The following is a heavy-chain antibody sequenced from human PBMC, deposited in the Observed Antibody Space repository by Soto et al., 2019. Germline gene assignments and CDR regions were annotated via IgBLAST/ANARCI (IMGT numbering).Heavy chain of an antibody. V-gene: IGHV1-2*02. CDR3: ARDDYGIYPY. CDR2: NDPKNGGT. Sequence: QVQLVQSGTEVKKPGASVKVSCKASGYTVTDYYIHWVRQDPGQGLEWMGWNDPKNGGTIYAQKFQDRFTMTRDTSISTAYMDLSRLTSDDTALYYSARDDYGIYPYLGQGTLVTVSS. CDR1: GYTVTDYY. J-gene: IGHJ4*01. D-gene: IGHD1-26*01.